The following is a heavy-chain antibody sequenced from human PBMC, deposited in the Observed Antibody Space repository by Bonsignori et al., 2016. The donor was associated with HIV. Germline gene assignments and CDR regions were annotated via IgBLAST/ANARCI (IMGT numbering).Heavy chain of an antibody. CDR2: ISSSSSYI. V-gene: IGHV3-21*01. CDR3: ARDHVAAGTTTISSVDY. J-gene: IGHJ4*02. D-gene: IGHD6-13*01. Sequence: WIRQPPGKGLEWVSSISSSSSYIYYADSVKGRFTISRDNAKNSLYLQMNSLRAEDTAVYYCARDHVAAGTTTISSVDYWGQGTLVTVSS.